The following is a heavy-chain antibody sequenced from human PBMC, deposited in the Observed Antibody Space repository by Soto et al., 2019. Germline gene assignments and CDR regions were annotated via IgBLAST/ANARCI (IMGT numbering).Heavy chain of an antibody. CDR2: IYYSGST. J-gene: IGHJ4*02. D-gene: IGHD2-15*01. CDR3: ARHHYCSGSACYSFDY. CDR1: GGSISSSSYY. Sequence: SETLSLTCTVSGGSISSSSYYWGWIRQPPGKGLEWIGSIYYSGSTYYNPSLKSRVTISVDTSKNQFSLKLSSVTAADTAVYYXARHHYCSGSACYSFDYWGQGTLVTVSS. V-gene: IGHV4-39*01.